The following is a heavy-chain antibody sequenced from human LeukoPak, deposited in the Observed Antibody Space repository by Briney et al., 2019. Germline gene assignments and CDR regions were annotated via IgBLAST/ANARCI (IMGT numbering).Heavy chain of an antibody. V-gene: IGHV3-33*01. CDR2: IWHDGSNK. J-gene: IGHJ4*02. Sequence: GGSLRLSCAASGFTFSSYGMHWVRQAPGKGLEWVAGIWHDGSNKYYADFVKGRFTISRDNSKNTLYLQLNSLRAEDTAVYYCARGGGNYFDYWGQGTLVTVSS. CDR1: GFTFSSYG. CDR3: ARGGGNYFDY. D-gene: IGHD1-1*01.